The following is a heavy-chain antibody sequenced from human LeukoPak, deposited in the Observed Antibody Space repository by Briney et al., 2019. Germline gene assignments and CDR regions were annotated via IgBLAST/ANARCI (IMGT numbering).Heavy chain of an antibody. V-gene: IGHV4-4*07. Sequence: PSETLSLTCTVSGGSVNSYYLSWIRQPAGKTLEWIGRIYDGGSTNYNPSLKSRVTMSVDTSKNQISLKLKSVTAADTAVYYCASDAFYDSGGYYYYWGQGTLVTVSS. D-gene: IGHD3-22*01. J-gene: IGHJ4*02. CDR2: IYDGGST. CDR3: ASDAFYDSGGYYYY. CDR1: GGSVNSYY.